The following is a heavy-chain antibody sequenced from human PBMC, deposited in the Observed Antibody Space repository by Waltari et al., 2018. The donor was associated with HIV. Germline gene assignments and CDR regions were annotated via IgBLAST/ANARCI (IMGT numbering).Heavy chain of an antibody. CDR1: GFTFSSYG. V-gene: IGHV3-33*01. Sequence: QVQLVESGGGVVQPGRSLRLSCAVSGFTFSSYGMHWVRQAPGKGLDLLAVIWYDGSKKYYADSVKGRFTISRDNSKNTLYLQMNSLRDEDTAVYYCARGVHDFYYGMDVWGQGTSVTVSS. CDR3: ARGVHDFYYGMDV. J-gene: IGHJ6*02. CDR2: IWYDGSKK.